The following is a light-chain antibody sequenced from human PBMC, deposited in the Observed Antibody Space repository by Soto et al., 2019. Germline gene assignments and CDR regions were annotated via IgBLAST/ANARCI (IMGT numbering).Light chain of an antibody. CDR3: QQYSSYYMYT. V-gene: IGKV1-5*03. Sequence: DIQMTQSPSTLSASVGDRVTITCRASQSISDWLAWYQQKPGQAPKLLIYKASSLESGVPSRFSGSGSGTEFTLTISSLQPDDVATYYCQQYSSYYMYTFGQGT. CDR2: KAS. CDR1: QSISDW. J-gene: IGKJ2*01.